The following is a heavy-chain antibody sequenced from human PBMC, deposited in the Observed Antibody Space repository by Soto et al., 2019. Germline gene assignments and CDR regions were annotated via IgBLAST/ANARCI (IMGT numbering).Heavy chain of an antibody. CDR1: GGSISSYY. Sequence: SETLSLTCTVSGGSISSYYWSWIRQPPGKGLEWIGYIYYSGSTNYNPSLKSRVTISVDTSKNQFSLKLSSVTAADTAVYYCARAYYYDSSGYYYAFSDENNWFDPWGQGTLGTSPQ. J-gene: IGHJ5*02. CDR2: IYYSGST. D-gene: IGHD3-22*01. V-gene: IGHV4-59*01. CDR3: ARAYYYDSSGYYYAFSDENNWFDP.